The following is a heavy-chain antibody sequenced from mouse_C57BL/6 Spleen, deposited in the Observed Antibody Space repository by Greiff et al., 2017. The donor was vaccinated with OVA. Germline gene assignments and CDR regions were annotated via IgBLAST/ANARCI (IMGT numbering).Heavy chain of an antibody. CDR1: GFTFSDYG. CDR3: ARNWDWYFDV. Sequence: EVKLMESGGGLVKPGGSLKLSCAASGFTFSDYGMHWVRQAPEKGLEWVAYISSGSSTIYYADTVKGRFTISRDNATNTLFLQMTSLRSEDTAMYYCARNWDWYFDVWGTGTTVTVSS. V-gene: IGHV5-17*01. D-gene: IGHD4-1*01. CDR2: ISSGSSTI. J-gene: IGHJ1*03.